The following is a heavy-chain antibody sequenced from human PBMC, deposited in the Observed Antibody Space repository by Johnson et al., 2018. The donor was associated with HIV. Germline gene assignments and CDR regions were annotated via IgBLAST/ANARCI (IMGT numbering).Heavy chain of an antibody. CDR2: IQRKIEAEAT. CDR1: GFTFSHAW. Sequence: VRLVESGGGLVKPGGSLRLSCVASGFTFSHAWMSWVRQAPGKGLEWVARIQRKIEAEATDYAAPVKGRFTISRDDSKNTLFLQMSSLKTDDTAVYYCTTAIVIDAFDIWGQGTMVTVSS. V-gene: IGHV3-15*01. D-gene: IGHD3-16*02. J-gene: IGHJ3*02. CDR3: TTAIVIDAFDI.